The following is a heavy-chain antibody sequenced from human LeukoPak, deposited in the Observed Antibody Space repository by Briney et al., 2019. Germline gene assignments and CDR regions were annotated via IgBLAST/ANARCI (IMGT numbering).Heavy chain of an antibody. CDR2: MNPNSGNT. Sequence: ASVKVSCKASGYTFTSYDINWVRQATGQGLEWMGWMNPNSGNTGYAQKFQGRVTMTRNTSISTAYMELSSLRSEDTAVYYCARGSRMVWGVIIDGGGYWGQGTLVTVSS. J-gene: IGHJ4*02. D-gene: IGHD3-10*01. CDR1: GYTFTSYD. V-gene: IGHV1-8*01. CDR3: ARGSRMVWGVIIDGGGY.